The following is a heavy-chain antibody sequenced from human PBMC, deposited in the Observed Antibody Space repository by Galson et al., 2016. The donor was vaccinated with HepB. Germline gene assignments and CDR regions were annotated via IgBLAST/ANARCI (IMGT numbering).Heavy chain of an antibody. CDR3: ARSLIGTQGYYYYDLEV. D-gene: IGHD1-7*01. CDR2: IYNNGET. J-gene: IGHJ6*02. V-gene: IGHV3-53*01. Sequence: SLRLSCAASGFTVSTSYMSWVRQAPGKGLEWVSVIYNNGETYYADSVRGRFTISRDNSKNTLFLEMNSLRAEDTAVYYCARSLIGTQGYYYYDLEVWGQGTTVIVSS. CDR1: GFTVSTSY.